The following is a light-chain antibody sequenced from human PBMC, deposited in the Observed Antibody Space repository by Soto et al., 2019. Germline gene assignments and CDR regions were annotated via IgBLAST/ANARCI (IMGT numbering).Light chain of an antibody. CDR2: GAS. CDR3: HQYDSSRT. CDR1: QSVGSSY. V-gene: IGKV3-20*01. Sequence: EIVLTQSPGTLSLSPGERATLSCRASQSVGSSYLAWYQQKPGQAPRLLIYGASSRATGIPDRFSGSGSGTDFTLTISRLEPEDFAVYYCHQYDSSRTFGQGTKLEIK. J-gene: IGKJ2*02.